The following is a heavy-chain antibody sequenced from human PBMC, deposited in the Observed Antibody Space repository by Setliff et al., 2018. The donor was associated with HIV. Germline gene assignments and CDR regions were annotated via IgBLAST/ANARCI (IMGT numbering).Heavy chain of an antibody. Sequence: SETLSLTCTVSGGSISNSSYYWGWIRQPPGKGLEWIGSIYYSGSTYYNPSLKSRVTISVDTSKNQFSLKLSSVTAADSAVYYCARIVATITCYDYWGQGMQVTVSS. CDR2: IYYSGST. CDR3: ARIVATITCYDY. D-gene: IGHD5-12*01. J-gene: IGHJ4*02. CDR1: GGSISNSSYY. V-gene: IGHV4-39*07.